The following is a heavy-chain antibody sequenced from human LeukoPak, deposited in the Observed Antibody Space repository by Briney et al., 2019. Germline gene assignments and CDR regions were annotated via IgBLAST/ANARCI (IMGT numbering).Heavy chain of an antibody. D-gene: IGHD2-2*01. CDR2: INPSGGST. J-gene: IGHJ5*02. Sequence: ASVKVSCKVSGYTLTELSMHWVRQAPGQGLEWMGIINPSGGSTSYAQKFQGRVTVTRDTSTSTVYMELSSLRSEDTAVYYCARSRAIVVVPGAPDTRWFDPWGQGTLVTVSS. V-gene: IGHV1-46*01. CDR3: ARSRAIVVVPGAPDTRWFDP. CDR1: GYTLTELS.